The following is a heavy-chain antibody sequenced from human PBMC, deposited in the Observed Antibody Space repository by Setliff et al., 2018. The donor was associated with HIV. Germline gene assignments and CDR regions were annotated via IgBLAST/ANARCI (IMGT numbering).Heavy chain of an antibody. V-gene: IGHV1-18*01. CDR1: GYSPGNYG. CDR3: AYRRGGWELRV. J-gene: IGHJ4*02. CDR2: ISVNTGDV. D-gene: IGHD1-26*01. Sequence: ASVQVSCKASGYSPGNYGIAWVRQARGQGLEWLGWISVNTGDVFYAQTFQGRVTMTADASTGTVHMDLRGLTFDDSAIYFCAYRRGGWELRVWGQGTSVTVSS.